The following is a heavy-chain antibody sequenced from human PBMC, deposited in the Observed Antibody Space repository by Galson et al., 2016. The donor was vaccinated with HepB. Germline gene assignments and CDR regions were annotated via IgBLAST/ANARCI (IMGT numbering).Heavy chain of an antibody. V-gene: IGHV6-1*01. CDR3: ARGGGLGYYLPLDC. J-gene: IGHJ4*02. Sequence: CAISGDSVSSNSVAWNWVRQSPSRGLEWLGRTYYRSKWQNDYAVSVKSRITFNADTSKNQFSLELNSVTPEDTALYYCARGGGLGYYLPLDCWGQGTLVTVAS. CDR2: TYYRSKWQN. D-gene: IGHD3-22*01. CDR1: GDSVSSNSVA.